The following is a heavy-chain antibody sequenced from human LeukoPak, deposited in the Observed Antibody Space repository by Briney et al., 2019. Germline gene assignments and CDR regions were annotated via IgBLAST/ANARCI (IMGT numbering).Heavy chain of an antibody. CDR2: INPSGGST. V-gene: IGHV1-46*01. D-gene: IGHD5-18*01. CDR1: GYTFTSYY. Sequence: EASVKVSCKASGYTFTSYYMHRVRQAPGQGLEWMGIINPSGGSTSYAQKFQGRVTMTRDTSTSTVYMELSSLRSEDTAVYYCASTPPGSYGYGDFDYWGQGTLVTVFS. CDR3: ASTPPGSYGYGDFDY. J-gene: IGHJ4*02.